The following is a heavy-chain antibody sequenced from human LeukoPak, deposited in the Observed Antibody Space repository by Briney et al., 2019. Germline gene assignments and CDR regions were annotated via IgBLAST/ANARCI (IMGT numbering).Heavy chain of an antibody. CDR2: ISYDGSDK. CDR3: AKDLATKYTLYY. V-gene: IGHV3-30*18. CDR1: GFTFRSYG. Sequence: PGGSLRLSCAASGFTFRSYGIHCVRQAPGKGLEWVALISYDGSDKFFADSVRGRFTISRDNTKSTLYLQMNSLRAEDTAVYYCAKDLATKYTLYYWGQGTLVTVSS. D-gene: IGHD6-6*01. J-gene: IGHJ4*02.